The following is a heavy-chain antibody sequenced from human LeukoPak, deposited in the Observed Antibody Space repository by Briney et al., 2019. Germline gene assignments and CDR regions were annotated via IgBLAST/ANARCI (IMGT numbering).Heavy chain of an antibody. CDR2: IYYSGST. Sequence: SETLSLTCTVSGGSISSSSYYWGWIRQPPGKGLEWIGSIYYSGSTYYNPSLKSRVTISVDTSKNQFSLKLSSVTAADTAVYYCAGYGSGSYSDAFDIWGRGTMVTVSS. CDR1: GGSISSSSYY. J-gene: IGHJ3*02. D-gene: IGHD3-10*01. CDR3: AGYGSGSYSDAFDI. V-gene: IGHV4-39*07.